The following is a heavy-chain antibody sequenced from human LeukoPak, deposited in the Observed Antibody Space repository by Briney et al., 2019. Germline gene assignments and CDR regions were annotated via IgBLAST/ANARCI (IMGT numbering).Heavy chain of an antibody. CDR3: ARPYATKYCSSTSCYN. CDR2: ISGSGGST. J-gene: IGHJ4*02. CDR1: GFTFSSYA. V-gene: IGHV3-23*01. D-gene: IGHD2-2*02. Sequence: GSLRLSCAASGFTFSSYAMSWVRQAPGKGLEWVSAISGSGGSTYYADPVKGRFTISRDNSKNTLYLQMNSLRAEDTAVYYCARPYATKYCSSTSCYNWGQGTLVTVSS.